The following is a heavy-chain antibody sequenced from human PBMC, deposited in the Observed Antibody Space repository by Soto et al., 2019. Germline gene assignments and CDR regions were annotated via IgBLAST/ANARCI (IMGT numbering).Heavy chain of an antibody. D-gene: IGHD4-17*01. CDR2: IIPIFGTA. J-gene: IGHJ4*02. Sequence: QVPLVQSGAEVKKPGYSVKVSCKASGGTFSSDAISWLRQAPGQGLEWMGGIIPIFGTANYAQKFQGRVTNTADESTSKAYMELSSLRDEDTAVYYCAREGTTDFDYWGQGTRVTVSS. V-gene: IGHV1-69*01. CDR1: GGTFSSDA. CDR3: AREGTTDFDY.